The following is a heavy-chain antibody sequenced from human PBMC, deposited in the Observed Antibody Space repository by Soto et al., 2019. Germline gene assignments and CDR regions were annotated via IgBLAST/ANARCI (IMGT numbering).Heavy chain of an antibody. V-gene: IGHV1-69*01. CDR3: ATEGGHGAGMHHFGMDV. D-gene: IGHD2-15*01. CDR2: IIPVFQTA. Sequence: QEQLVQSGAEVKKPGSSVKVSCKASGGLFSSYPISWVRQVPGQGLEWMGGIIPVFQTAYYTQRFQGRVTITADESTNTAYMELSSLRSEDTAIYYCATEGGHGAGMHHFGMDVWGQGTTVTVSS. J-gene: IGHJ6*02. CDR1: GGLFSSYP.